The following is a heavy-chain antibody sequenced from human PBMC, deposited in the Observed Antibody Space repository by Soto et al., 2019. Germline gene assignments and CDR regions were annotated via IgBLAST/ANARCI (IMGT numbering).Heavy chain of an antibody. J-gene: IGHJ4*02. D-gene: IGHD6-19*01. CDR1: GGSISSGGYS. CDR3: ARDGSGRAIEY. CDR2: IYHSGST. Sequence: SETLSLTCAVSGGSISSGGYSWSWIRQPPGKGLEWIGYIYHSGSTYYNPSLKSRVTISSDTSKNQVFLKVSAVTAADTAVYYCARDGSGRAIEYWGQGTLVTVSS. V-gene: IGHV4-30-2*01.